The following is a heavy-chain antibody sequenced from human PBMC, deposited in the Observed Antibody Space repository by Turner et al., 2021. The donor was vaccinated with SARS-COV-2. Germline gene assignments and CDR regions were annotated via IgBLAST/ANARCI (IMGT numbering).Heavy chain of an antibody. J-gene: IGHJ6*02. Sequence: QVQLVESGGGVVQPGRSLRLPCAASGFTFSSYAMNWVRQAPGKGLEWVAVISYDGSNKYYADSVKGRFTISRDNSKNTLYLQMNSLRAEDTAVYYCAGIQSYDRSDYYGMDVWGQGTTVTVSS. D-gene: IGHD3-22*01. V-gene: IGHV3-30-3*01. CDR3: AGIQSYDRSDYYGMDV. CDR2: ISYDGSNK. CDR1: GFTFSSYA.